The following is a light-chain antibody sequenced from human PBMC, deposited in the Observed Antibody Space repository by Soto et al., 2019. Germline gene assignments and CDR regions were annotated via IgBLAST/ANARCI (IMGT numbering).Light chain of an antibody. Sequence: SVLTRRRAGSVAPGQRGTVSGTGRGSNIGAGYDVQWYQQLPGAAPKLLIYNNNNRPSGVPDRFSGSKSGTSASLAITGLQAEDEADYYCHSYDASLSGYVFATETKATVL. V-gene: IGLV1-40*01. CDR2: NNN. J-gene: IGLJ1*01. CDR1: GSNIGAGYD. CDR3: HSYDASLSGYV.